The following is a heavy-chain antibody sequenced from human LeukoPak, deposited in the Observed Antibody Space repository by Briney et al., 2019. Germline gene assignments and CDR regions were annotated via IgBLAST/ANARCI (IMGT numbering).Heavy chain of an antibody. V-gene: IGHV3-30*03. CDR1: GFTFSSYG. D-gene: IGHD6-19*01. Sequence: PGRSLRLSCAASGFTFSSYGMHWVRQAPGKGLEWVAVISYDGSNKYYADSVKGRFTISRDNSKNTLYLQMNSLRAEDTAVYYCAREGSSGWYGGLFDYWGQGTLVTVSS. CDR2: ISYDGSNK. CDR3: AREGSSGWYGGLFDY. J-gene: IGHJ4*02.